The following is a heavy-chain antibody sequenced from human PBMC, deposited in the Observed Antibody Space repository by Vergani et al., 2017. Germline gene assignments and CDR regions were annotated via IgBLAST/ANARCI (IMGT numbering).Heavy chain of an antibody. CDR2: ISGSGGNT. Sequence: EVQLVESGGGLVQPGRSLRLSCAASGFTFSSYAMSWVRQVPGKGLEWVSGISGSGGNTYYANSVKGRFTISRDNPKNTLYLQMNSLRADDTAVYYCAKGVYCSSTSCYEGRGYYYGMGVWGQGTTVTFSS. D-gene: IGHD2-2*01. J-gene: IGHJ6*02. CDR1: GFTFSSYA. V-gene: IGHV3-23*04. CDR3: AKGVYCSSTSCYEGRGYYYGMGV.